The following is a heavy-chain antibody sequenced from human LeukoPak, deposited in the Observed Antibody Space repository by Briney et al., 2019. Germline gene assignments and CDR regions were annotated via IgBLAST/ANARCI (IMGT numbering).Heavy chain of an antibody. CDR1: GFTFSNAW. CDR3: TTDWRIVGARGTDY. J-gene: IGHJ4*02. D-gene: IGHD1-26*01. Sequence: GGSLRLSCAASGFTFSNAWMSWVRQAPGKGLEWVGRIKSKTDGGTTDYAAPVKGRFTISRDDSKNTLYLQMNSLKTEDTAVYYCTTDWRIVGARGTDYWGQGTLVTVSS. CDR2: IKSKTDGGTT. V-gene: IGHV3-15*01.